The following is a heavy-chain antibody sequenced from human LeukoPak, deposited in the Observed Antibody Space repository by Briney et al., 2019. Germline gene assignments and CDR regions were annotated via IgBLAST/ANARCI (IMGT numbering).Heavy chain of an antibody. CDR1: GGAISRYY. D-gene: IGHD3-10*01. Sequence: SETLSLTCTVSGGAISRYYWSWIRQPPGKGLEWIGYIYYSGSPNYNPSLESRVTISVDTSKNHFSLKLSSVTPPDTAVYYCVXXXXXXXXXXXXEFGDQGNFFDYWGQGTLVTVSS. CDR3: VXXXXXXXXXXXXEFGDQGNFFDY. CDR2: IYYSGSP. J-gene: IGHJ4*02. V-gene: IGHV4-59*12.